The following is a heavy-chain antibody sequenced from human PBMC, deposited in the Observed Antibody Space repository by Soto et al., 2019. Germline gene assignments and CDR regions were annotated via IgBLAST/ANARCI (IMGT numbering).Heavy chain of an antibody. CDR1: GFTFDSYA. CDR2: IGGSGSAT. CDR3: AKGEYSGYGPFGG. V-gene: IGHV3-23*01. Sequence: GSLRLSCAASGFTFDSYAMSWVPQSSGKGLEWVSTIGGSGSATFYEDSVRGRVTISRDNSKDTLSLQMNSLRAEDTAVYYCAKGEYSGYGPFGGWGQGTLVTVSS. J-gene: IGHJ4*02. D-gene: IGHD5-12*01.